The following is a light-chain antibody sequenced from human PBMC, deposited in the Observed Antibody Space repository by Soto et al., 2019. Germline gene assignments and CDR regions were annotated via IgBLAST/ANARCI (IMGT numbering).Light chain of an antibody. CDR2: NNN. Sequence: QSVLSQPPSASGTPGQRVTISCSGTSSDIGSNTVNWYQQLPGTAPKLLIYNNNQRPSGVPDRFSGSKSGTSASLAGSGLQSEDEADYYCAAWDDSLNGHVVFGGGTKLTVL. CDR3: AAWDDSLNGHVV. CDR1: SSDIGSNT. V-gene: IGLV1-44*01. J-gene: IGLJ2*01.